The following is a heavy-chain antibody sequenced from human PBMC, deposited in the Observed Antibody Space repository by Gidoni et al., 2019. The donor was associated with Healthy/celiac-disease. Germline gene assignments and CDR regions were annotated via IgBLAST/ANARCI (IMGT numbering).Heavy chain of an antibody. J-gene: IGHJ6*02. CDR2: SYCDDDK. Sequence: QITLKESGPTLVKPSQTLTLTCTFSGLSLSTSGVGVGWIRQPPGKALEWLALSYCDDDKRYSPSLKSRLTITKDTPKNQVVLTMTNMDPVDTAAYYCAHSYGDLNPHGMDVWGQGTTVTVSS. CDR1: GLSLSTSGVG. D-gene: IGHD3-10*01. CDR3: AHSYGDLNPHGMDV. V-gene: IGHV2-5*02.